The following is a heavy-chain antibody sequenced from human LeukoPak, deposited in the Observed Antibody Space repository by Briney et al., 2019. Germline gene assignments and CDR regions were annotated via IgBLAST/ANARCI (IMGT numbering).Heavy chain of an antibody. J-gene: IGHJ4*02. CDR2: IYYSGST. CDR3: ARGVNSGYFDY. V-gene: IGHV4-59*01. CDR1: GCSISSYY. Sequence: SETLSLTCTVSGCSISSYYWSWIRQPPGKGLEWIGYIYYSGSTNYSPSLKSRVTISLDTSKNQFSLKLSSVTAADTAVYYCARGVNSGYFDYCGQGTLVTVSS. D-gene: IGHD1-26*01.